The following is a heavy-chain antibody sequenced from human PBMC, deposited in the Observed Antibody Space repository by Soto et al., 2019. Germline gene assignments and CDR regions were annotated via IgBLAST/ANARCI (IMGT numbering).Heavy chain of an antibody. Sequence: SVKVSCKASGGTFSSYAITWVRQAPGQGLEWMGWIIPMFATADFAQRFQGRVTITADESTSTAYMELSSLRSEDTAVYYCARGKAGKSFDQYLYFALDVWGQGTTVTVSS. J-gene: IGHJ6*02. CDR1: GGTFSSYA. CDR3: ARGKAGKSFDQYLYFALDV. V-gene: IGHV1-69*13. D-gene: IGHD1-1*01. CDR2: IIPMFATA.